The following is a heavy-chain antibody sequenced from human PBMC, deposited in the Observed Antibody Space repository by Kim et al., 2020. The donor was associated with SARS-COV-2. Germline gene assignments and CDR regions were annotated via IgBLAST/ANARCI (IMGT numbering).Heavy chain of an antibody. CDR1: GGSISSSSYY. J-gene: IGHJ4*02. CDR2: IYYSGST. Sequence: SETLSLTCTVSGGSISSSSYYWGWIRQPPGKGLEWIGSIYYSGSTYYNPSLKSRVTISVDTSKNQFSLRLSSVTAADTAVYYCAIIQLWGEGEDYWGQGTLVTVSS. CDR3: AIIQLWGEGEDY. V-gene: IGHV4-39*01. D-gene: IGHD5-18*01.